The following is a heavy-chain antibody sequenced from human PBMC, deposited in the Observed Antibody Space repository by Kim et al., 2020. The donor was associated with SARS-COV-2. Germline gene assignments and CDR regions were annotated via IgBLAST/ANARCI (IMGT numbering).Heavy chain of an antibody. Sequence: ASVKVSCKASGYTFTSYGISWVRQAPGQGLEWMGWISAYNGNTNYAQKLQGRVTMTTDTSTSTAYMELRSLRSDDTAVYYCARAVGYYGSGSYPWNYWGQGTLVTVSS. CDR1: GYTFTSYG. CDR3: ARAVGYYGSGSYPWNY. D-gene: IGHD3-10*01. J-gene: IGHJ4*02. V-gene: IGHV1-18*04. CDR2: ISAYNGNT.